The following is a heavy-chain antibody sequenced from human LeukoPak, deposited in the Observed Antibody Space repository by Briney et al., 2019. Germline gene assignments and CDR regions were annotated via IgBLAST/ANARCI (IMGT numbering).Heavy chain of an antibody. CDR1: GFTFSGYS. D-gene: IGHD5-24*01. J-gene: IGHJ6*02. Sequence: GGALRLSCAASGFTFSGYSMSWVRQAPGKGLEWVSGLCRSGDNGYYADSVEGRFTISRDNSKDTVYLQMNSLRVEDTAKYFCVKDRPCDGCMPMDAWGQGTTVTVSS. CDR3: VKDRPCDGCMPMDA. CDR2: LCRSGDNG. V-gene: IGHV3-23*01.